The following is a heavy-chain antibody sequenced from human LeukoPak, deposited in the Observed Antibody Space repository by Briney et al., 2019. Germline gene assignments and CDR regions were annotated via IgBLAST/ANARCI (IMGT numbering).Heavy chain of an antibody. J-gene: IGHJ4*02. CDR3: ARGPSYYYDSSGYYSPSHYYFDY. V-gene: IGHV4-34*01. CDR1: GGSFSGYY. D-gene: IGHD3-22*01. CDR2: INHSGST. Sequence: SETLSLTCAVYGGSFSGYYWSWIRQPPGKGLEWFGEINHSGSTNYNPALKSRVTISVDTSKNQFSLKLSSVTAADTAVYYCARGPSYYYDSSGYYSPSHYYFDYWGQGTLVTVSS.